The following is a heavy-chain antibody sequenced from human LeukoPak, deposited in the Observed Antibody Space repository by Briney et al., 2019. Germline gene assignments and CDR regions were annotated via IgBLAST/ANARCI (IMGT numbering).Heavy chain of an antibody. CDR1: GGSFSDYY. CDR2: INHSGST. D-gene: IGHD2-15*01. Sequence: SETLSLTCAVYGGSFSDYYWTWVRQSPGKGLEWIGEINHSGSTNYNPSLKSRVTISADTSKSQFSLKLSSVTAADTAVYYCARDLGYCSGGRCYSGYFQHWGQGTLVTVSS. J-gene: IGHJ1*01. CDR3: ARDLGYCSGGRCYSGYFQH. V-gene: IGHV4-34*01.